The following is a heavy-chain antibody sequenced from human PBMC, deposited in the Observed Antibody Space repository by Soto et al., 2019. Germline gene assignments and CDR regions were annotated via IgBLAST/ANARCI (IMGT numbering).Heavy chain of an antibody. Sequence: QFQLVQAGAEVKKPGASVKVSCKASGYTFSSYGISWVRQAPGQGLEWMGRIRAYKGNKNYAQNLQGRVTMTTDTSTNTAYMELRSLRSDDTAVYYCARDQGGGWFDPCGRGTLVTVSS. CDR2: IRAYKGNK. CDR3: ARDQGGGWFDP. CDR1: GYTFSSYG. D-gene: IGHD1-26*01. V-gene: IGHV1-18*01. J-gene: IGHJ5*02.